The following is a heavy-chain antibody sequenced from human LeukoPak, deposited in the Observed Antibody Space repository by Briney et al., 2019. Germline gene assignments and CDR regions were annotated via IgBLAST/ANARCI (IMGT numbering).Heavy chain of an antibody. CDR2: ISSSSSYI. CDR3: ARDSYGDYGPYYFDY. CDR1: GFTFSSYS. D-gene: IGHD4-17*01. Sequence: PGGSLRLSCAASGFTFSSYSMNWVRQAPGKGLEWVSSISSSSSYIYYADSVKGRFTISRDNAKNSLYLQMNSLRAEDTAVYYCARDSYGDYGPYYFDYWGQGTLVTVSS. J-gene: IGHJ4*02. V-gene: IGHV3-21*01.